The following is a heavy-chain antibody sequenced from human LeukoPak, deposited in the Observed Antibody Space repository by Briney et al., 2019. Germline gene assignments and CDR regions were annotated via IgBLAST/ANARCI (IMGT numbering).Heavy chain of an antibody. CDR3: ARISSSYDYDY. J-gene: IGHJ4*02. V-gene: IGHV3-64*01. Sequence: GGSLRLSCAASGFTFSSYWMSWVRQAPGKGPEYVAAISSNGGSTDYANSVKGRFTISRDNSKNTLYLQMGSLRAEDMAVYYCARISSSYDYDYWGQGTLVTVSS. CDR1: GFTFSSYW. CDR2: ISSNGGST. D-gene: IGHD6-6*01.